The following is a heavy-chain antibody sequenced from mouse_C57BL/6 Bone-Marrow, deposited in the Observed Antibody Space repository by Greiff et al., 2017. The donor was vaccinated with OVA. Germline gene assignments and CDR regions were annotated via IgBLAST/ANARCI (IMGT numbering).Heavy chain of an antibody. V-gene: IGHV14-4*01. CDR2: IDPENGDT. CDR1: GFNIKDDY. J-gene: IGHJ3*01. D-gene: IGHD1-1*01. Sequence: VQLQQSGAELVRPGASVKLSCTASGFNIKDDYMHWVKQRPEQGLEWIGWIDPENGDTEYASKFQGKATITADTSSNTAYLQLSSLISEDTAVYYCTTRLLRYWGQGTLVTVSA. CDR3: TTRLLRY.